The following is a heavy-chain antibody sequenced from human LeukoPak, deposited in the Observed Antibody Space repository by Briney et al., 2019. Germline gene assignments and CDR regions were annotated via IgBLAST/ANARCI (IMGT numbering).Heavy chain of an antibody. CDR1: GGSISSYY. CDR2: FFKSGGT. V-gene: IGHV4-59*13. J-gene: IGHJ4*02. Sequence: SETLSLTCTVSGGSISSYYWSWIRNPQGKGRGWIGYFFKSGGTNYNPSLKSRVTISVDTSKNQFSLKLSSVTAADTAVYYCARAPPKINYYYDSSGQGYYFDYWGQGTLVTVSS. D-gene: IGHD3-22*01. CDR3: ARAPPKINYYYDSSGQGYYFDY.